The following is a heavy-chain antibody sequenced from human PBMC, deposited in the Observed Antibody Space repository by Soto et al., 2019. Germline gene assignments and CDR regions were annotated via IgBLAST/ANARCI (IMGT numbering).Heavy chain of an antibody. CDR2: IYDIGSA. V-gene: IGHV4-59*08. CDR1: GGSISDYY. Sequence: SETLSLTCTVSGGSISDYYWSWIRQPPGKGLEWIGYIYDIGSANYNPSLKSRVTISIYTSNNQFSLSLRSVTAADTAVYYCARQRYGNYFDYWGQGALVTVSS. J-gene: IGHJ4*02. D-gene: IGHD2-15*01. CDR3: ARQRYGNYFDY.